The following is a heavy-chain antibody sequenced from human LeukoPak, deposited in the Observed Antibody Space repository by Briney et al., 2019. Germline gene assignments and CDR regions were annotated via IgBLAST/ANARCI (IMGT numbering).Heavy chain of an antibody. CDR1: GGSISSGGYY. CDR2: IYYSGST. J-gene: IGHJ4*02. V-gene: IGHV4-31*03. D-gene: IGHD3-3*01. CDR3: AGGTLYGVVTPLQY. Sequence: SETLSLTCTVSGGSISSGGYYWSWIRQHPGKGLEWIGYIYYSGSTYYNPSLKSRVTISVDTSKNQFSLKLSSVTAADTAVYYCAGGTLYGVVTPLQYWGQGTPVTVSP.